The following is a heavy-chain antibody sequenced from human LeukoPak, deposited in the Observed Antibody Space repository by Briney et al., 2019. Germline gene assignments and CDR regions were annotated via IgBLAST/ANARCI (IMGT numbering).Heavy chain of an antibody. J-gene: IGHJ5*02. D-gene: IGHD3-3*01. CDR2: IYYSGST. V-gene: IGHV4-59*01. Sequence: SETLSLTCTVSGGSISSYYWSWIRQPPGKGLEWIGYIYYSGSTNYNPSLKSRVTISVDTSKYQFSLKLSSVTAADTAVYYCARGIADFWSGYYRFDPWGQGTLVTVSS. CDR1: GGSISSYY. CDR3: ARGIADFWSGYYRFDP.